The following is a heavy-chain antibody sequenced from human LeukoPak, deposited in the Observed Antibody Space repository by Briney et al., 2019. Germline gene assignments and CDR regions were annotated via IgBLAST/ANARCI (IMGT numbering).Heavy chain of an antibody. CDR1: GFTFSSYG. Sequence: PPGRSLRLSCAASGFTFSSYGMHWVRQAPDKGLEWVAVIWYDGSNKYYADSVKGRFTISRDNSKNTLYLQMNSLRAEDTAVYYCARDLLEYSSSSGWFDPWGQGTLVTVSS. J-gene: IGHJ5*02. D-gene: IGHD6-6*01. CDR3: ARDLLEYSSSSGWFDP. CDR2: IWYDGSNK. V-gene: IGHV3-33*01.